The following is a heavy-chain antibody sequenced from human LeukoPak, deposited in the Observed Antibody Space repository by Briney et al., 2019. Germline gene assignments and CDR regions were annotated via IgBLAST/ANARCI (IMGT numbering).Heavy chain of an antibody. J-gene: IGHJ5*01. CDR2: INSDGKTT. D-gene: IGHD3-16*01. V-gene: IGHV3-74*01. Sequence: PGGSLRLPCAASGFTFSSYWMHWVRQTPGKGLVWVSRINSDGKTTIYADSVKGRFTISRDNAKKTLYLQMNSLRDEDTAVYYWVRGLDSWGPGTLVTVSS. CDR3: VRGLDS. CDR1: GFTFSSYW.